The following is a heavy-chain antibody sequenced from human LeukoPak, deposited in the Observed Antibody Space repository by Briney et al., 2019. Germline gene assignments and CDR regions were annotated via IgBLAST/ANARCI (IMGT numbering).Heavy chain of an antibody. CDR3: ARGDYYDGGGRNWFDP. V-gene: IGHV4-4*07. J-gene: IGHJ5*02. D-gene: IGHD3-16*01. CDR2: IHTSGTT. Sequence: ASETLSLTCTVSGGSMTSYYWSLIRQPAGKGLEWIGRIHTSGTTYYNPSLKNRGTMSVDTSKNQSSLRLTSVTAADTAVYYCARGDYYDGGGRNWFDPWGQGTLVTVSS. CDR1: GGSMTSYY.